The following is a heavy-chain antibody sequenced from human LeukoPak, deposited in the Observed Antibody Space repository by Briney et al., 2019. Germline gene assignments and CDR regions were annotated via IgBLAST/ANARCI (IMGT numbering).Heavy chain of an antibody. CDR2: INPNSGGT. Sequence: ASVKVSCKASGYTFTGYYMHWVRQAPGQGLEWVGWINPNSGGTNYAQKFQGRVTMTRDTSISTAYMELSRLRSDDTAVYYCARPEPGGGSGSYQGTFDYWGQGTLVTVSS. D-gene: IGHD1-26*01. CDR3: ARPEPGGGSGSYQGTFDY. J-gene: IGHJ4*02. CDR1: GYTFTGYY. V-gene: IGHV1-2*02.